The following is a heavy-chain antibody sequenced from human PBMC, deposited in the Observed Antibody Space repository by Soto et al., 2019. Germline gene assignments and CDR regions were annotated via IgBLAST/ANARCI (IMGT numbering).Heavy chain of an antibody. Sequence: QITLKESGPTLVKPTQTLTLTCTFSGFSLSTSGVGVGWIRQPPGKALEWLALIYWDDDKRYSPSLKSRLTITXXTXKHXVVLTMTNMDPVDTATYYCAHSSSYYDSSGYYYTYWGQGTLVTVSS. CDR1: GFSLSTSGVG. J-gene: IGHJ4*02. D-gene: IGHD3-22*01. CDR3: AHSSSYYDSSGYYYTY. V-gene: IGHV2-5*02. CDR2: IYWDDDK.